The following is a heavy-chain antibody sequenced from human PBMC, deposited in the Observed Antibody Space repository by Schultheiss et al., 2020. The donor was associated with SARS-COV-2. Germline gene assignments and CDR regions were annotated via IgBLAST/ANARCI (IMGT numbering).Heavy chain of an antibody. J-gene: IGHJ2*01. CDR2: IYHSGST. CDR3: ARGISANARYSSGWYSSPAYWYFDL. Sequence: SETLSLTCTVSGYSISSGYYWGWIRQPPGKGLEWIGSIYHSGSTYYNPSLKSRVTISVDTSKNQFSLKLSSVTAADTAVYYCARGISANARYSSGWYSSPAYWYFDLWGRGTLVTVSS. V-gene: IGHV4-38-2*02. D-gene: IGHD6-19*01. CDR1: GYSISSGYY.